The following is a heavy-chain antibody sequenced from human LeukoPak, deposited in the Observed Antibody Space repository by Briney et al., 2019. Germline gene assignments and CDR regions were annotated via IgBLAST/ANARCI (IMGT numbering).Heavy chain of an antibody. CDR2: IYYSGST. V-gene: IGHV4-59*08. D-gene: IGHD2-15*01. Sequence: SETLSLTCTVSGGSISSYYWSWIRQSPGKGLEWIGYIYYSGSTNYNPSLKSRVTISADTSKNQFSLRLSSVTAADTAVYYCARHLPRTDIGYAFDIWGQGTVVTVSS. CDR1: GGSISSYY. J-gene: IGHJ3*02. CDR3: ARHLPRTDIGYAFDI.